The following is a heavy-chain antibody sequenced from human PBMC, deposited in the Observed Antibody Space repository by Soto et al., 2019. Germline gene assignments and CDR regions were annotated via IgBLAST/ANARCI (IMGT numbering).Heavy chain of an antibody. Sequence: EVQLLESGGGLVQPGGSLRLSCAASGFTFSSYAMGWVRQAPGKGLEWVSVISGRGGNSYFADSVKGRFTISRDNSKNTLYLQMNSLRAEDTAIYYCAKGIRQVATMVEFDYWGQGTLVTVSS. CDR3: AKGIRQVATMVEFDY. CDR1: GFTFSSYA. D-gene: IGHD3-10*01. V-gene: IGHV3-23*01. J-gene: IGHJ4*02. CDR2: ISGRGGNS.